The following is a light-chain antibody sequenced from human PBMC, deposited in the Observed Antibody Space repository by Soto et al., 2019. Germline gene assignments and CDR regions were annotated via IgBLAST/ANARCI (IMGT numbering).Light chain of an antibody. CDR1: QSIVTW. Sequence: DIQMTQSPSTLSASVGDRVTISCRASQSIVTWLAWYQQKPGQAPKLLIYDASSLQSGVPSRFSGSGSGTEFTLTISSLQPNDFATYYCQQYNRYQYTFGPGTKVDIK. CDR3: QQYNRYQYT. CDR2: DAS. J-gene: IGKJ2*01. V-gene: IGKV1-5*01.